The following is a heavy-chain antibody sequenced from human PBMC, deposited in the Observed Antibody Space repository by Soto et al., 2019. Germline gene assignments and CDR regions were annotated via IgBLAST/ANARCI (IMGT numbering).Heavy chain of an antibody. CDR1: GCTFSSYA. D-gene: IGHD6-13*01. J-gene: IGHJ6*04. CDR3: ARGGVAAAGTSSTYYYGMDV. V-gene: IGHV1-69*06. Sequence: ASVKVSCKASGCTFSSYAISWVRQAPGQGLEWMGGIIPIFGTANYAQKFQGRVTITADKSTSTAYMELSSLRSEDTAVYYCARGGVAAAGTSSTYYYGMDVWCKGRXVTVSS. CDR2: IIPIFGTA.